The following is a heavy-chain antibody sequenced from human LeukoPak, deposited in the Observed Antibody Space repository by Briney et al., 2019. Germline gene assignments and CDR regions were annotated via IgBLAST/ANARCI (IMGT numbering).Heavy chain of an antibody. V-gene: IGHV3-33*01. CDR3: ARGRYSSSWYYFDY. CDR2: IWYDGSNK. CDR1: GFTFSSYG. Sequence: PGRSLRLSCAASGFTFSSYGMHWIRQAPGKGLEWVAVIWYDGSNKYYADSVKGRFTISRDNSKNTLYLQMNSLRAEDTAVYYCARGRYSSSWYYFDYWGQGTLVTVSS. J-gene: IGHJ4*02. D-gene: IGHD6-13*01.